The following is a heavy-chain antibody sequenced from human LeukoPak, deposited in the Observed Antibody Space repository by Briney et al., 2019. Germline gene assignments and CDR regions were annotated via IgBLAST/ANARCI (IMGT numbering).Heavy chain of an antibody. J-gene: IGHJ6*02. CDR3: TRDHGLDV. V-gene: IGHV3-74*01. Sequence: GGSLRLSCAASGFTFSSYWMSWVRQAPGKGLMWVSQINSDGSATSCADPVKGRCTISRDNAKNMLYLEMNSLKVEDTAVYFCTRDHGLDVWGQGTTVTVSS. CDR1: GFTFSSYW. CDR2: INSDGSAT.